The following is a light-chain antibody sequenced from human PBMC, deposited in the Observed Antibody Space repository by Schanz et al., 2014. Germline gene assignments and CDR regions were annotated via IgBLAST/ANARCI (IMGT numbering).Light chain of an antibody. J-gene: IGKJ1*01. CDR1: QSVSSSY. CDR2: GAS. Sequence: EIVLTQSPGTLSLSPGERATLSCRASQSVSSSYLAWYQQKPGQAPRLLIYGASSRATGIPDRFSGSGSGXXFTLTISRLEPEDFAVYYCQQYGSSPWTFGQGT. V-gene: IGKV3-20*01. CDR3: QQYGSSPWT.